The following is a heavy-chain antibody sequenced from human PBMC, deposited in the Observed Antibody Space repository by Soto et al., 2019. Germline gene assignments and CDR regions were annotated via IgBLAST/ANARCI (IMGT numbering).Heavy chain of an antibody. J-gene: IGHJ6*01. V-gene: IGHV4-59*01. Sequence: PSETLSLTCTVSGGSISTYYWSWIRQPPGTGLEWIGYIYYSGSTNYNPSLKSRVTISVDTSKNQFSLKLSSVTAADTAVYYCARGAGYYSGGTFPYYYGMDVWGQGPTVTVS. CDR3: ARGAGYYSGGTFPYYYGMDV. D-gene: IGHD3-9*01. CDR2: IYYSGST. CDR1: GGSISTYY.